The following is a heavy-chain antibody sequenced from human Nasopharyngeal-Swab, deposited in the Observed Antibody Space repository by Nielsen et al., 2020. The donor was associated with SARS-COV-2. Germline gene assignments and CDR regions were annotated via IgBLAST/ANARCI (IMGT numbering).Heavy chain of an antibody. CDR2: ISTTTDTI. CDR3: AREVPYSGHDDAFDI. J-gene: IGHJ3*02. D-gene: IGHD5-12*01. Sequence: GESLKISCAASGLGFSNYEMNWVRQAPGKGLEWISYISTTTDTIYYADSVKGRFTISRDNAKNSLYLQMNSLRAEDTAVYYCAREVPYSGHDDAFDIWGQGTMVTVSS. CDR1: GLGFSNYE. V-gene: IGHV3-48*03.